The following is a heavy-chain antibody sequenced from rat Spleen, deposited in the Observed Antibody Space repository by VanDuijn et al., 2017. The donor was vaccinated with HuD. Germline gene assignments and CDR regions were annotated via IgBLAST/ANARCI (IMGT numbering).Heavy chain of an antibody. CDR2: FSYDGFTT. CDR1: GFTFKNYV. Sequence: EVQLVESGGGLVQPGRSLKLSCAVSGFTFKNYVMAWVRQAPTKGLEWVAAFSYDGFTTYYRDSVRGRFTISSDNTKTTLYLQMDSLRSEDTATYYCARQETSGYSNWFTYWGQGTLVTVSS. V-gene: IGHV5-29*01. D-gene: IGHD4-3*01. CDR3: ARQETSGYSNWFTY. J-gene: IGHJ3*01.